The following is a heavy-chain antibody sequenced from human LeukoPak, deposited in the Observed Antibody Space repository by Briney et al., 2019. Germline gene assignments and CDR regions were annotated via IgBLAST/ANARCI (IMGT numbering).Heavy chain of an antibody. CDR1: GYTFTGYY. CDR3: ARVYSIRSFDY. J-gene: IGHJ4*02. CDR2: INPNSGDT. D-gene: IGHD2-15*01. Sequence: ASVKVSCTASGYTFTGYYMHWVRQAPGQGLEWMGWINPNSGDTNYAQKFQGRDTMTRDTSINTAYMELTRLTSDDTAVYYCARVYSIRSFDYWGQGTLVTVSS. V-gene: IGHV1-2*02.